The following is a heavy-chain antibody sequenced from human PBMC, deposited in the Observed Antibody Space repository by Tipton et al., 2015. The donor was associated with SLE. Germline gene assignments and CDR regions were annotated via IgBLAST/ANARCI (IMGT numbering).Heavy chain of an antibody. CDR3: ATGGVPTV. J-gene: IGHJ4*02. V-gene: IGHV3-21*03. Sequence: SLRLSCAASGFTFSSYSMNWVRQAPGKGLEWVSSISSSSSYIYYADSVKGRFTISRDNAKNSLYLQMNSLRAEETAVYYCATGGVPTVWGQGTLVTVSS. CDR2: ISSSSSYI. CDR1: GFTFSSYS. D-gene: IGHD3-16*01.